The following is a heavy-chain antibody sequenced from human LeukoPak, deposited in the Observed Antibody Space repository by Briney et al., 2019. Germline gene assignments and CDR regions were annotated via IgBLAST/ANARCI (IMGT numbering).Heavy chain of an antibody. CDR1: GYNFTTNW. V-gene: IGHV5-51*01. Sequence: GESLKISCKTSGYNFTTNWIGWVRQMPGKGLERMGIIYPGDSDTRYSPSFQGQVTISADKSINTAYLQWSSLKASDTAMYYCARRSAVAPYYYMDVWGKGTTVTVSS. CDR3: ARRSAVAPYYYMDV. J-gene: IGHJ6*03. CDR2: IYPGDSDT.